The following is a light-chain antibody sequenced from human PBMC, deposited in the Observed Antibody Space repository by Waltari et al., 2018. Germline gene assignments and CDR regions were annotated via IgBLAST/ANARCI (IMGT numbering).Light chain of an antibody. V-gene: IGKV4-1*01. CDR1: PSVFYSSNNKNY. CDR3: QQYYSSPRT. J-gene: IGKJ1*01. CDR2: WAS. Sequence: DIVMTQSPDSLAVSLGERATINCKSSPSVFYSSNNKNYLAGFQQKPGQPPRLLIYWASTRESGVPDRFSGSGSGTDFTLTVSSLQAEDVAVYYCQQYYSSPRTFGQGTKVEIK.